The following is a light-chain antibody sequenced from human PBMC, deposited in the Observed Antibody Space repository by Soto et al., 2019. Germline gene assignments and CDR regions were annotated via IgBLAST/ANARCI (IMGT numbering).Light chain of an antibody. CDR1: QSVNSNY. CDR3: QQYSSSPPEFT. Sequence: EIVLTQSPGTLSVSPGERVTLSCRASQSVNSNYLAWYQQRPGQAPRLLIFGASYSATGIPDRFSGSGSGTDFTLTISRLEPEDSAVYYCQQYSSSPPEFTFGPGTRVDSK. J-gene: IGKJ3*01. V-gene: IGKV3-20*01. CDR2: GAS.